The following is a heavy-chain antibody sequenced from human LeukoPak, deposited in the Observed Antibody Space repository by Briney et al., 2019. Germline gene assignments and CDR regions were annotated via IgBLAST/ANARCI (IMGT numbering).Heavy chain of an antibody. Sequence: ASVKVSCKASGYTFSSFGINWMRQAPGQGLEWVGWISAYNGDTNYAQKVQGRVTMTTDTSTSTAYMDLRSLRSHDTAVYYCARGGYYGSGSFPDYWGQGTLVSVSS. CDR2: ISAYNGDT. D-gene: IGHD3-10*01. V-gene: IGHV1-18*01. CDR3: ARGGYYGSGSFPDY. J-gene: IGHJ4*02. CDR1: GYTFSSFG.